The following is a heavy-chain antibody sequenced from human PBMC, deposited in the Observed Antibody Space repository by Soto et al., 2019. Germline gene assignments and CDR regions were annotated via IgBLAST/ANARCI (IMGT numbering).Heavy chain of an antibody. CDR2: ISWNDDK. CDR1: GVSLTTSGVD. CDR3: ARTGAY. Sequence: QITLKESGPTLVKPTQTLTLTCTFSGVSLTTSGVDVGWIRQPPGKALEWLAMISWNDDKRYSPSLKSGLTITKDTSKNQVVLTMTNMDPVDTATYYCARTGAYWGQGILVTVSS. J-gene: IGHJ4*02. V-gene: IGHV2-5*01. D-gene: IGHD1-26*01.